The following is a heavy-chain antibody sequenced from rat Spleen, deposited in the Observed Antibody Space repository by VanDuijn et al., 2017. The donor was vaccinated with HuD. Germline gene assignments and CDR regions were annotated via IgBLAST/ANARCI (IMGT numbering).Heavy chain of an antibody. V-gene: IGHV5S13*01. Sequence: EVQLVESGGGLVQPGGSLKLSCAASGFTFSDYGMAWVLQAPTKNLEWVASISYDGGNTYYRDSVKGRLTISRDNTKNTLSLQMDSLRSEDTATYYCTRLWDSWGQGVMVTVSS. CDR2: ISYDGGNT. J-gene: IGHJ2*01. CDR3: TRLWDS. CDR1: GFTFSDYG.